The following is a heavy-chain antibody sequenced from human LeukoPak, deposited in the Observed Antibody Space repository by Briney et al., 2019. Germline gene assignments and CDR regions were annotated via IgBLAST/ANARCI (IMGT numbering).Heavy chain of an antibody. CDR3: ARGRRGTYYDSTGYQRYYFSYLDV. D-gene: IGHD3-22*01. V-gene: IGHV4-59*01. Sequence: HSETLSLTCTVSGDSLSTYYWSWIRQPPGKGLEWIGFIHNAGSTNFIPSLKSRLSMSVDTSKSQFSLHLSSVTAANTAVYYCARGRRGTYYDSTGYQRYYFSYLDVWGKGTTVSVSS. CDR1: GDSLSTYY. CDR2: IHNAGST. J-gene: IGHJ6*03.